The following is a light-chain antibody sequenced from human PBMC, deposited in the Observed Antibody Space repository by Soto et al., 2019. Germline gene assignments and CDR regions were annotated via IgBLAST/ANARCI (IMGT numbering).Light chain of an antibody. Sequence: EIVLTQSPGTLSLSPGERATLSCRASQSVSSSYLAWYQQKPGQAPRLLIYGASSRATGIPDRFSGSGYGTDVTLTISRLEPEDSAVYYCQQYGSSPLFTFGPGIKVDIK. CDR2: GAS. CDR3: QQYGSSPLFT. CDR1: QSVSSSY. V-gene: IGKV3-20*01. J-gene: IGKJ3*01.